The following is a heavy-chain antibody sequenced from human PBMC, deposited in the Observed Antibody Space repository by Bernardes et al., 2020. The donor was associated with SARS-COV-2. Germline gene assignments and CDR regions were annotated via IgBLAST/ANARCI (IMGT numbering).Heavy chain of an antibody. J-gene: IGHJ3*02. D-gene: IGHD3-3*01. CDR1: GFTVSSYA. CDR2: IRGSGGST. CDR3: AKGGPAGTIFGVVIIADAFDI. V-gene: IGHV3-23*01. Sequence: GSSLRLCCAASGFTVSSYAMSWVRQAPGKGLEWVSAIRGSGGSTYYADSVKGRLTISRDNPKNTLYLQMNSLRDEDTAVYYCAKGGPAGTIFGVVIIADAFDIWGQGTMVTVSS.